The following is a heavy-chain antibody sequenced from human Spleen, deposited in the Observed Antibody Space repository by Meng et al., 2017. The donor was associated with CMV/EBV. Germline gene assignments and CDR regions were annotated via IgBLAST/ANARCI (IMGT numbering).Heavy chain of an antibody. D-gene: IGHD2-2*01. V-gene: IGHV3-23*03. Sequence: GESLKISCAASGFTFSSYAMSWVRQAPGKGLEWVSVIYSGGSSTYYADSVKGRFTISRDNSKNTLYLQMNSLRAEDTAVYYCAKGAVVVPAAIWDYYGMDVWGQGTTVTVSS. CDR3: AKGAVVVPAAIWDYYGMDV. CDR2: IYSGGSST. CDR1: GFTFSSYA. J-gene: IGHJ6*02.